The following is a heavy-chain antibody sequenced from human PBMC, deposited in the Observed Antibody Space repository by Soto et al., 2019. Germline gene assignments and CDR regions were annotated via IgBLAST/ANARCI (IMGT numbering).Heavy chain of an antibody. D-gene: IGHD6-19*01. CDR2: IYLSGST. CDR3: AKAEGLGAVAVDY. CDR1: GGSISRGGYS. Sequence: LQLQESGSGLVKPSQTLSLTCAVSGGSISRGGYSWSWIRQPPGKVLEWIGYIYLSGSTYYNPSPMSRVTIYLDGSKNQFPLKLTSVTFADTAVYYCAKAEGLGAVAVDYWGQGTLVSVSS. V-gene: IGHV4-30-2*01. J-gene: IGHJ4*02.